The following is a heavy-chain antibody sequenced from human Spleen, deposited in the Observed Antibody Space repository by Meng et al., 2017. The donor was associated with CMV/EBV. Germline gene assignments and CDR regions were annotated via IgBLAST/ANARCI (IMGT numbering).Heavy chain of an antibody. CDR2: IKSKTDGGTT. J-gene: IGHJ3*02. Sequence: GESLKISCAASGFTFSNAWMSWVRQAPGKGLEWVGRIKSKTDGGTTDYAAPVKGRFTISRDDSKNTLYLQMNSLKTEDTAVYCCTTDAGSGWYDAFDIWGQGTMVTVSS. D-gene: IGHD6-19*01. CDR3: TTDAGSGWYDAFDI. V-gene: IGHV3-15*01. CDR1: GFTFSNAW.